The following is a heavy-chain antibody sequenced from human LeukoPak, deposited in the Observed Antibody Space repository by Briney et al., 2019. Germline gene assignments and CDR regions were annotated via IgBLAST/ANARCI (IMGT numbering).Heavy chain of an antibody. CDR2: IYYSGST. Sequence: SETLSLTCTVSGGSISSYYGSWIRQLPGKGLEWIGYIYYSGSTNYNPSLKSRVTISVDTSKNQFSLKLSSVTAADTAVYYCARESYYGSGSTHWGQGTLVTVSS. CDR3: ARESYYGSGSTH. D-gene: IGHD3-10*01. CDR1: GGSISSYY. J-gene: IGHJ4*02. V-gene: IGHV4-59*01.